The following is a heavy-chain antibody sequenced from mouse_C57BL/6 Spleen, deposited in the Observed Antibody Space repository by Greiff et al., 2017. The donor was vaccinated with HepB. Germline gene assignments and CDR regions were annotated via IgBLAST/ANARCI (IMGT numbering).Heavy chain of an antibody. V-gene: IGHV1-26*01. CDR1: GYTFTDYY. CDR2: INPNNGGT. J-gene: IGHJ1*03. CDR3: AREIESYWYFDV. Sequence: VQLQQSGPELVKPGASVKISCKASGYTFTDYYMNWVKQSHGKSLEWIGDINPNNGGTSYNQKFKGKATLTVDKSSSTAYMELRSLTSEDSAVYYCAREIESYWYFDVWGTGTTVTVSS.